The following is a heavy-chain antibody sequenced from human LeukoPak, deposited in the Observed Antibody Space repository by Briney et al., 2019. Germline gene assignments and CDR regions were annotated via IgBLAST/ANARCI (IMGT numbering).Heavy chain of an antibody. CDR1: GNYW. Sequence: PGGSLRLSCAASGNYWMHWVRQAPGKGLEWVALIAYDGSNKYYADSVKGRFTISRDNSKTTPYLQMNSLRAEDTAVYYCATPLDYYDSSGYHQGGDWGQGTLVTVSS. V-gene: IGHV3-30-3*01. J-gene: IGHJ4*02. CDR3: ATPLDYYDSSGYHQGGD. D-gene: IGHD3-22*01. CDR2: IAYDGSNK.